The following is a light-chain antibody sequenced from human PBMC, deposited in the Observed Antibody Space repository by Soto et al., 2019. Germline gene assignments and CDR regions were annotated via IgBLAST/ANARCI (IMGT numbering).Light chain of an antibody. CDR1: QGISSY. Sequence: DIQWTQSPSFLSASVGDRATITCMASQGISSYLAWYQQKPGKAPKLLIYAASTLQSGVTSRFSGSGSGTEFTLTISSLQPEDFATYYCQQLNSYLITVGQGTRLEIK. CDR3: QQLNSYLIT. J-gene: IGKJ5*01. CDR2: AAS. V-gene: IGKV1-9*01.